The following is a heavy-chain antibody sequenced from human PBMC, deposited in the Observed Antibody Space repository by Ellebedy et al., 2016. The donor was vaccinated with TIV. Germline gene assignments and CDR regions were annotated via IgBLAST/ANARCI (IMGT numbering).Heavy chain of an antibody. Sequence: GESLKISCAASGFTFSSYHMNWVRQAPGKGLEWVSYISSSSSTIYYADSVKGRFTISRDNAKNSLFLQMNSLRDEDKAVYYCASCYDSSGYYHEDYWGQGTLVTVSS. CDR3: ASCYDSSGYYHEDY. D-gene: IGHD3-22*01. CDR2: ISSSSSTI. V-gene: IGHV3-48*02. CDR1: GFTFSSYH. J-gene: IGHJ4*02.